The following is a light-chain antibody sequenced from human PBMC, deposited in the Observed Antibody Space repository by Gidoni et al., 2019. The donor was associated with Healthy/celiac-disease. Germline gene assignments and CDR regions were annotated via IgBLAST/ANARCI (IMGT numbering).Light chain of an antibody. V-gene: IGKV3-20*01. CDR1: QSVSSSY. J-gene: IGKJ1*01. CDR2: GAS. Sequence: IVLTQSPGTLSLSPGERATLSCRASQSVSSSYLAWYQQKPGQAPRLLIYGASSRATGIPDRFSGSGSGTDLTLTISRLEPEDFAVYYCQQYGSSRTFGQGTKVEIK. CDR3: QQYGSSRT.